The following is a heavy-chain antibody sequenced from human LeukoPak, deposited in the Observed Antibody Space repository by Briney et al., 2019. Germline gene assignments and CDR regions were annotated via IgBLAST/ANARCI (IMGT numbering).Heavy chain of an antibody. D-gene: IGHD5-24*01. J-gene: IGHJ4*02. CDR2: IKSDGSST. V-gene: IGHV3-74*01. Sequence: GGSLRLSCAASGFTFGSYWMHWVRHAPGRGLVWVSRIKSDGSSTSYAEFVKGRFTISRDNAKNTLYLQMNSLRAEDTAVYYCARTIEMATISYFDYWGQGTLVTVSS. CDR3: ARTIEMATISYFDY. CDR1: GFTFGSYW.